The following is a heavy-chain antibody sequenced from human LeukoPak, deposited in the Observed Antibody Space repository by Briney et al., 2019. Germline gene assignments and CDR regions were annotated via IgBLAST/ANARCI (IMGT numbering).Heavy chain of an antibody. V-gene: IGHV3-48*04. Sequence: GSLRLSCAVSGFTFSTYGMNWVRQAPGKGLEWVSHVSSSSDIVYYADSVKGRFTISRDNAKNSLYLQMDSLRAEDTAMYYCAGEGSGYLPNYWGQGTLVTVSS. CDR2: VSSSSDIV. D-gene: IGHD5-12*01. CDR1: GFTFSTYG. CDR3: AGEGSGYLPNY. J-gene: IGHJ4*02.